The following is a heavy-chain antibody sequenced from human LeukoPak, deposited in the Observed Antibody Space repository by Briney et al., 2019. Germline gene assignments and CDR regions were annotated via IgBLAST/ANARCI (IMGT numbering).Heavy chain of an antibody. J-gene: IGHJ6*03. Sequence: ASVKVSCKASGYTFTGYYMHWVRQAPGQGLEWMGWINPNSGGTNYAQKFQGRVTMTGDTSISTAYMELSRLRSDDTAVYYCARDVKEKIRREGYYYYYYMDVWGKGTTVTISS. V-gene: IGHV1-2*02. CDR3: ARDVKEKIRREGYYYYYYMDV. D-gene: IGHD3-10*01. CDR2: INPNSGGT. CDR1: GYTFTGYY.